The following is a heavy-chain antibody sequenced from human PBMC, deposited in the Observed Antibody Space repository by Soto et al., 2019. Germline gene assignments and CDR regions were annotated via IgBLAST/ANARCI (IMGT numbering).Heavy chain of an antibody. CDR2: ISYDGSNK. CDR1: RFTFSSYA. V-gene: IGHV3-30-3*01. J-gene: IGHJ4*02. CDR3: ARLGPLGVSGTRISNYFDY. D-gene: IGHD2-15*01. Sequence: QVQLVESGGGVVQPGRSLRLSCAASRFTFSSYAMHWVRQSPGKGLEWVAVISYDGSNKYYADSVKGRFTISRDNSKNTLYLQMNGLRAEDTAVYYCARLGPLGVSGTRISNYFDYWGQGALVTVSS.